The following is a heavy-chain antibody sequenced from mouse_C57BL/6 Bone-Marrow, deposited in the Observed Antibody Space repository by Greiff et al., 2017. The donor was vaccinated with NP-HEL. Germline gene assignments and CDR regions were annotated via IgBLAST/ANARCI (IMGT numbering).Heavy chain of an antibody. V-gene: IGHV1-63*01. CDR1: GYTFTNYW. J-gene: IGHJ4*01. CDR3: ARGGTTVVAPYYAMDY. CDR2: IYPGGGYT. D-gene: IGHD1-1*01. Sequence: QVQLKESGAELVRPGTSVKMSCKASGYTFTNYWIGWAKQRPGHGLEWIGDIYPGGGYTNYNEKFKGKATLTADKSSSTAYMQFSSLTSEDSAIYYCARGGTTVVAPYYAMDYWGQGTSVTVSS.